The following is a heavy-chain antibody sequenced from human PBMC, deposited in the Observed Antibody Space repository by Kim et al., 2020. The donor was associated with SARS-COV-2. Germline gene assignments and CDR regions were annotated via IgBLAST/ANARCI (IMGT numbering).Heavy chain of an antibody. CDR3: AKDLEMTRFDY. V-gene: IGHV3-30*18. J-gene: IGHJ4*02. CDR1: GFNFRNYG. D-gene: IGHD4-17*01. Sequence: GGSLRLSCAASGFNFRNYGMHWVRQAPGKGLEWVAIISYDGSIGYYADSVKGRFTISKDNSRNTLSLEMNSLRAEDTGVYYCAKDLEMTRFDYWGQGALVTVSS. CDR2: ISYDGSIG.